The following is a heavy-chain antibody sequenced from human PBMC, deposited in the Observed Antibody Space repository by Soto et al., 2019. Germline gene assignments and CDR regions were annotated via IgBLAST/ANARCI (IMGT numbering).Heavy chain of an antibody. CDR3: ARALGYDIPYYGMDV. V-gene: IGHV1-18*01. CDR2: ISAYNGNT. J-gene: IGHJ6*02. D-gene: IGHD3-9*01. CDR1: GYTFTSYG. Sequence: ASVKVSCKASGYTFTSYGISWVRQAPGQGLEWMVWISAYNGNTNYAQKLQGRGTMTTDTSTSTAYMELRSLRSDDTAVYYCARALGYDIPYYGMDVWGQGTTVTASS.